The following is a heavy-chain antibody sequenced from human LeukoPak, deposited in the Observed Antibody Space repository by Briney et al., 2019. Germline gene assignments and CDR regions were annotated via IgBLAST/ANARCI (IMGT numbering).Heavy chain of an antibody. Sequence: GGSLRLSCAASGFTVSSNYMSWVRQAPGEGLEWVSVIYSGGSTYYADSVKGRFTISRDNSKNTLYLQMNSLRAEDTAVYYCARDYYYDSSGYPYIFDYWGQGTLVTVSS. V-gene: IGHV3-53*01. J-gene: IGHJ4*02. CDR1: GFTVSSNY. D-gene: IGHD3-22*01. CDR2: IYSGGST. CDR3: ARDYYYDSSGYPYIFDY.